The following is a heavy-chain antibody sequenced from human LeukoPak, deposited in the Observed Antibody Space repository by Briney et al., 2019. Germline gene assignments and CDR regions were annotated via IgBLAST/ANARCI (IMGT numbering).Heavy chain of an antibody. CDR2: IIPIFGTA. CDR1: GGTXSSYX. J-gene: IGHJ3*02. V-gene: IGHV1-69*05. CDR3: ANPGGRDAFDI. D-gene: IGHD3-16*01. Sequence: VXXXXSGGTXSSYXXSWVRQAPGXXXEWMGGIIPIFGTANYAQKFQGRVTITMDESTSTAYMELSSLRSEDTAVYYCANPGGRDAFDIWGQGTMVTVSS.